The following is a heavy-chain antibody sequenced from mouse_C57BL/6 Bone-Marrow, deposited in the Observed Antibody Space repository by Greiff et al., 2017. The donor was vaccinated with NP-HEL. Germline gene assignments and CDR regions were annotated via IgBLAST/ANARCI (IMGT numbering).Heavy chain of an antibody. V-gene: IGHV5-12*01. CDR2: ISNGGGST. Sequence: EVQGVESGGGLVQPGGSLKLSCAASGFTFSDYYMYWVRQTPEKRLEWVAYISNGGGSTYYPDTVKGRFTISRDNAKNTLYLQMSRLKSEDTAMYYCARRGYSNLYWYFDVWGTGTTVTVSS. CDR3: ARRGYSNLYWYFDV. D-gene: IGHD2-5*01. CDR1: GFTFSDYY. J-gene: IGHJ1*03.